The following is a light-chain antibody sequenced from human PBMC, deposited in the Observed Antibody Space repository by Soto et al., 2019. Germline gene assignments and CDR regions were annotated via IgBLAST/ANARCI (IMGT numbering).Light chain of an antibody. V-gene: IGLV2-11*01. J-gene: IGLJ2*01. CDR1: SADVGGYDF. Sequence: QSVLTQPRSVSGSPGQSVTFSCTGTSADVGGYDFVSWYQQLPGKAPKLMIYDVTKRPSGVPDRFSGSKSGNTASLTISGLQAEDEADYYCCSFAGSHVAFGGGTKLTVL. CDR2: DVT. CDR3: CSFAGSHVA.